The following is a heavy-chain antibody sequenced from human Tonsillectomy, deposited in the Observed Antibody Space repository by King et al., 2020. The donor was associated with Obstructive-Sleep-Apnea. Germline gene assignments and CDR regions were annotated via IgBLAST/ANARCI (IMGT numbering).Heavy chain of an antibody. CDR3: ARTGNSSGWFRD. V-gene: IGHV3-11*01. CDR1: GFTFSDSY. CDR2: ISSSGNTK. Sequence: VQLVESGGGLVKPGGSLRLSCAASGFTFSDSYMSWIRQAPGKGLEWVSYISSSGNTKYFADSVKGRFTISRDNAKNALYLQMNSLRAEDTAVYYCARTGNSSGWFRDWGQGTLVTVSS. J-gene: IGHJ4*02. D-gene: IGHD6-19*01.